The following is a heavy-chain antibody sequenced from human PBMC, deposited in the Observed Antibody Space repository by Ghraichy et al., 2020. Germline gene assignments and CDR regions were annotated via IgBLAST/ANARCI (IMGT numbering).Heavy chain of an antibody. Sequence: SETLSLTCAVYGGSFSGYYWSWIRQPPGKGLEWIGEINHSGSTNYNPSLKSRVTISVDTSKNQFSLKLSSVTAADTAVYYCAAFKYSSSWYLTYYFDYWGQGTLVTVSS. CDR3: AAFKYSSSWYLTYYFDY. D-gene: IGHD6-13*01. V-gene: IGHV4-34*01. J-gene: IGHJ4*02. CDR1: GGSFSGYY. CDR2: INHSGST.